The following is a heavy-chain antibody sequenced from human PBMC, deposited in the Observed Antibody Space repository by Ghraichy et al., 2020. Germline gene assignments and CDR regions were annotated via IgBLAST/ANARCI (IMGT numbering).Heavy chain of an antibody. CDR2: ISYDGSNK. CDR1: GFTFSSYA. CDR3: AREWEPYYFDY. V-gene: IGHV3-30-3*01. Sequence: GESLNISCAASGFTFSSYAMHWVRQAPGKGLEWVAVISYDGSNKYYADSVKGRFTISRDNSKNTLYLQMNSLRAEDTAVYYCAREWEPYYFDYWGQGTLVTVSS. J-gene: IGHJ4*02. D-gene: IGHD1-26*01.